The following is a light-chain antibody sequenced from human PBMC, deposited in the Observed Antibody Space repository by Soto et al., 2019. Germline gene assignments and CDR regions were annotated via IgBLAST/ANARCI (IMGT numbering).Light chain of an antibody. J-gene: IGKJ1*01. CDR3: QQYGDSPRT. V-gene: IGKV3-20*01. CDR2: GAS. CDR1: QSVSSSY. Sequence: EIVLTQSPGTLSLSPGERATLSCRTSQSVSSSYLAWYQQKPGQAPRRLIYGASSRATGIPDRFSGSGSGTDFTLTISRLEPEDFAVYYCQQYGDSPRTFGQGTKV.